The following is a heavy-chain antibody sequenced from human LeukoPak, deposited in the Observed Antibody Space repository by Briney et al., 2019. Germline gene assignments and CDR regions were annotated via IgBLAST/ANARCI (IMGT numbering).Heavy chain of an antibody. CDR1: GGSISSGGYY. CDR2: IYYSGST. CDR3: ARSKRHYYYYGMDV. V-gene: IGHV4-31*03. J-gene: IGHJ6*02. Sequence: SETLSLTYTVSGGSISSGGYYWSWIRQHPGKGLEWIGYIYYSGSTYYNPSHKSRVTISVDTSKNQFSLKLSSVTAADTAVYYCARSKRHYYYYGMDVWGQGTTVTVSS.